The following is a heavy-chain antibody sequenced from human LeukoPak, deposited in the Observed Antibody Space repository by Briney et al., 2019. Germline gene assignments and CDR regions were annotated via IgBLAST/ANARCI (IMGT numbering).Heavy chain of an antibody. CDR2: TYYRSKWYN. Sequence: SHTLSLICAISGDSVSNNSAAWNWITQSPSRGLEWLGSTYYRSKWYNDYAVSVKSRITINPDTSKNQFSLQVNSVTPEDPAVYYCARAPTPIIAVAGSFDYWGQGTLVTVSS. CDR1: GDSVSNNSAA. J-gene: IGHJ4*02. V-gene: IGHV6-1*01. D-gene: IGHD6-19*01. CDR3: ARAPTPIIAVAGSFDY.